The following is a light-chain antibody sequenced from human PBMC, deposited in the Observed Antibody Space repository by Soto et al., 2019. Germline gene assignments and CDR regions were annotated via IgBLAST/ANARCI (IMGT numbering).Light chain of an antibody. CDR3: CAYKSSSTLYV. V-gene: IGLV2-14*03. Sequence: QAVLTQPASVCGSPGQSITISCTGTSSDIGAYNYVSWYQQHPGKAPKLIIYDVTNRPAGISSRFSASKSGNTASLTISVLQAEDEADYYCCAYKSSSTLYVFGTGTKLTVL. CDR2: DVT. CDR1: SSDIGAYNY. J-gene: IGLJ1*01.